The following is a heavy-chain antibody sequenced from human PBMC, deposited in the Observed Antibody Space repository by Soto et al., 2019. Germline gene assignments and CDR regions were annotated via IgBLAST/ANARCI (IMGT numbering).Heavy chain of an antibody. D-gene: IGHD3-9*01. CDR2: ISGSGGST. J-gene: IGHJ4*02. CDR3: AKDNDILTGYYSYYFDY. CDR1: VFTFISYA. Sequence: PGWSLRLSCASSVFTFISYAMSWVRQAPGKGLEWVSAISGSGGSTYYADSVKGRFTISRDNSKNTLYLQMNSLRAEDTAVYYCAKDNDILTGYYSYYFDYWGQGTLVTVSS. V-gene: IGHV3-23*01.